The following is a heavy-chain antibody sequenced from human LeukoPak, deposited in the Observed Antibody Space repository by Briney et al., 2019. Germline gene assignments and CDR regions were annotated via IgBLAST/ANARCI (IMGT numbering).Heavy chain of an antibody. Sequence: SETLSLTCTVSGYSISSGYYWGWIRQPPGKGLEWIGSGHHSGSTYYKSSLKSRVTISLDTSKNQFSLKLSSVTAADTAVYYCAIPNYYDSSVDYYGMDVWGQGTTVTVSS. CDR1: GYSISSGYY. D-gene: IGHD3-22*01. CDR2: GHHSGST. CDR3: AIPNYYDSSVDYYGMDV. J-gene: IGHJ6*02. V-gene: IGHV4-38-2*02.